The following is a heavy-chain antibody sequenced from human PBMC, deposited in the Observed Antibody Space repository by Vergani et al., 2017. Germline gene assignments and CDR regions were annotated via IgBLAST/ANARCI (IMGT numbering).Heavy chain of an antibody. D-gene: IGHD3-22*01. CDR1: GYSFTNYW. V-gene: IGHV5-51*01. CDR2: IHPADSDT. Sequence: EVQLVQSGAEVKKPGESLKISCQISGYSFTNYWIGWLRQMPGKGLECMGIIHPADSDTRYSPSFQGQVTISVDKSISTAYLQRSSLRASDSAMYYCARLYGRDSSGSKYFDYWGQGTLVTVSS. J-gene: IGHJ4*02. CDR3: ARLYGRDSSGSKYFDY.